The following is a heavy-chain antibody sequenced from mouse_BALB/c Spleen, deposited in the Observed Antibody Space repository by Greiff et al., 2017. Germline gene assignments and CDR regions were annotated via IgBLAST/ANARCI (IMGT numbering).Heavy chain of an antibody. CDR1: GYSITSGYY. V-gene: IGHV3-6*02. CDR3: ARDPIRYGNYGPWFAY. J-gene: IGHJ3*01. D-gene: IGHD2-1*01. Sequence: EVKLQESGPGLVKPSQSLSLTCSVTGYSITSGYYWNWIRQFPGNKLEWMGYISYDGSNNYNPSLKNRISITRDTSKNQFFLKLNSVTTEETATYYCARDPIRYGNYGPWFAYWGQGTLVTVSA. CDR2: ISYDGSN.